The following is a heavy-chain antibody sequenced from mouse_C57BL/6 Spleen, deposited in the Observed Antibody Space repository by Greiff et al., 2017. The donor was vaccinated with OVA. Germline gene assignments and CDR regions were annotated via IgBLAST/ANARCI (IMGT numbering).Heavy chain of an antibody. Sequence: QVQLQQPGAELVKPGASVKMSCKASGYTFTSYWITWVKQRPGQGLEWIGDIYPGSGSTNYNEKFKSKATLTVDTSSSTAYMQLSSLTSEDSAVYYCARVGLGYWYFDVWGTGTTVTVSS. V-gene: IGHV1-55*01. CDR1: GYTFTSYW. CDR2: IYPGSGST. CDR3: ARVGLGYWYFDV. J-gene: IGHJ1*03. D-gene: IGHD4-1*01.